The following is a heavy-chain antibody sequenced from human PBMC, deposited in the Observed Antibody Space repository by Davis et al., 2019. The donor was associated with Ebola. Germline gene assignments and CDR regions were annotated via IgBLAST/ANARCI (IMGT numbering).Heavy chain of an antibody. V-gene: IGHV4-34*01. J-gene: IGHJ4*02. D-gene: IGHD1-26*01. CDR1: GGSISSYY. Sequence: SETLSLTCTVSGGSISSYYWSWIRQPPGKGLEWIGEINHSGSTNYNPSLKSRVTISVDTSKNQFSLKLSSVTAADTAVYYCASSPIVGAAHFDYWGQGTLVTVSS. CDR3: ASSPIVGAAHFDY. CDR2: INHSGST.